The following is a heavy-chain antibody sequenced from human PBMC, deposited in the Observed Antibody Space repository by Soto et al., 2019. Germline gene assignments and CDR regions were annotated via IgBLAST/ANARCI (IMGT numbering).Heavy chain of an antibody. CDR2: IYYSGST. Sequence: PSETLSLTCTVSGGSISSGDYYWSWIRQPPGKGLEWIGYIYYSGSTYYNPSLKSRVTISVDTSKNQFSLKLSSVTAADTAVYYCARVDSSGSLFDYWGQRTLVTVS. CDR1: GGSISSGDYY. V-gene: IGHV4-30-4*01. D-gene: IGHD3-22*01. J-gene: IGHJ4*02. CDR3: ARVDSSGSLFDY.